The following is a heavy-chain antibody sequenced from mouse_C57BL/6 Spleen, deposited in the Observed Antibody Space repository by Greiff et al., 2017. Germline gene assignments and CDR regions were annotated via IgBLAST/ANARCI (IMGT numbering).Heavy chain of an antibody. D-gene: IGHD2-5*01. J-gene: IGHJ3*01. CDR1: GYTFTSYW. CDR2: IYPGSGST. V-gene: IGHV1-55*01. CDR3: ARGSLYSNLFAY. Sequence: QVQLQQPGAELVKPGASVKMSCKASGYTFTSYWITWVKQRPGQGLEWIGDIYPGSGSTNYNEKFKSKATLTVDTSSSTAYMQLSSLTSEDSAVYYCARGSLYSNLFAYWGQGTLVTVSA.